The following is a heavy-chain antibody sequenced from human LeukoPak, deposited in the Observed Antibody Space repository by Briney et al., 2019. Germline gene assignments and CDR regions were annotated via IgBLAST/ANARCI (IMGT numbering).Heavy chain of an antibody. V-gene: IGHV1-2*02. Sequence: ASVKVSCKASGYTFNGDYMHWVRQAPGQGLEWMGWINPNSGGTNYAQKFQGRVTMTRDTSISTAYMELSRLRSDDTAVYYCARTSSTSSFDYWGQGTLVTVSS. CDR3: ARTSSTSSFDY. J-gene: IGHJ4*02. D-gene: IGHD2-2*01. CDR2: INPNSGGT. CDR1: GYTFNGDY.